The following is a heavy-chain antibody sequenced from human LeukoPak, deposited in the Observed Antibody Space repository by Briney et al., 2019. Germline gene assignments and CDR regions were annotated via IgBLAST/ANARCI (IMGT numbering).Heavy chain of an antibody. J-gene: IGHJ5*02. Sequence: GASVKVSCKASGYTFTSYYMHWVRQAPGQGLEWMGIINPSGGSTSYAQKFQGRVTMTRATSTSTVYMELSSLRSEDTAVYYCARADYDILTGYYNSWLDPWGQGTLVTVSS. CDR3: ARADYDILTGYYNSWLDP. CDR1: GYTFTSYY. D-gene: IGHD3-9*01. V-gene: IGHV1-46*03. CDR2: INPSGGST.